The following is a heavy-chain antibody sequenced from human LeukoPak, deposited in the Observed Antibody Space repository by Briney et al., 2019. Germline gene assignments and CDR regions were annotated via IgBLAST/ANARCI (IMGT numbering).Heavy chain of an antibody. Sequence: GSLRLSCAASGFTFSSYWMHWVRQAPGKGLEWIGSLYYSGSTYYNPSLKSRVTISLDTSKNQFSLKLSSVTAADTAVYYCARENTIFGVAGHWFDPWGQGTLVTVSS. V-gene: IGHV4-39*07. D-gene: IGHD3-3*01. CDR2: LYYSGST. CDR3: ARENTIFGVAGHWFDP. CDR1: GFTFSSYW. J-gene: IGHJ5*02.